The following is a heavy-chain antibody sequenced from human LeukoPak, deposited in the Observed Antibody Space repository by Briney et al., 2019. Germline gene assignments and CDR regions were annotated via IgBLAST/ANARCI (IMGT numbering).Heavy chain of an antibody. J-gene: IGHJ6*02. D-gene: IGHD2-2*03. V-gene: IGHV1-69*01. CDR1: GGTFSSYA. CDR2: IIPIFGTA. CDR3: AEAGYCSSTSCYDYYYYGMDV. Sequence: SVKVSCKASGGTFSSYAISWVRQAPGQGLEWMGGIIPIFGTANYAQKFQGRVMITADESTSTAYMELSSLRSEDTAVYYCAEAGYCSSTSCYDYYYYGMDVWGQGTTVTVSS.